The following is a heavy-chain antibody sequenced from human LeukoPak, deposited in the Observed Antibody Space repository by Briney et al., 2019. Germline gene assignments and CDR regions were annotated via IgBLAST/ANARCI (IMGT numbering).Heavy chain of an antibody. CDR1: GFTFDDYG. V-gene: IGHV3-23*01. CDR2: ITATSSST. D-gene: IGHD3-10*01. Sequence: GGSLRLSCAASGFTFDDYGMSWVRQAPGKGLEWVSAITATSSSTHDADSVQGRFTISRDNSKNTLYLQMNSLRPEDTAIYYCAKPFESGTYNNFFHYWGQGTLVTVFS. CDR3: AKPFESGTYNNFFHY. J-gene: IGHJ4*02.